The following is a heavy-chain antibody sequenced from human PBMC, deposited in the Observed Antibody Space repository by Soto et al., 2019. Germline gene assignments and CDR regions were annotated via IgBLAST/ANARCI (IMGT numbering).Heavy chain of an antibody. J-gene: IGHJ6*02. V-gene: IGHV4-31*03. D-gene: IGHD6-13*01. CDR1: GGSISSGGYY. Sequence: PSETLSLTCTVSGGSISSGGYYWSWIRQHPGKGLEWIGYIYYSGSTYYNPSLKSRVTISVDTPKNQFSLKLSSVTAADTAVYYCARDQSFIAAAGHHYYYYGMDVWGQGTTVTVSS. CDR3: ARDQSFIAAAGHHYYYYGMDV. CDR2: IYYSGST.